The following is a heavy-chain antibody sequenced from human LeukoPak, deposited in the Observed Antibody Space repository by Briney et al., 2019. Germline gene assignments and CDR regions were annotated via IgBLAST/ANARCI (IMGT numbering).Heavy chain of an antibody. CDR3: ARGLAVAGTSYFQH. CDR1: GFTFSSYS. Sequence: GGSLRLSCAASGFTFSSYSMNWVRQAPGKGLEWVSSISSSSSYIYYADSVKGRFTISRDNAKNSLYLQMNSLRAEDTAVYYCARGLAVAGTSYFQHWGQGTLVTVSS. D-gene: IGHD6-19*01. CDR2: ISSSSSYI. V-gene: IGHV3-21*01. J-gene: IGHJ1*01.